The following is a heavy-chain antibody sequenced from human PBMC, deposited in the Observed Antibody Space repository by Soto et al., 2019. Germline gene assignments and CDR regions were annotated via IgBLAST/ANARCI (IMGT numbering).Heavy chain of an antibody. CDR1: TFTFSDHA. CDR3: AKAIVGAYFDY. V-gene: IGHV3-23*01. J-gene: IGHJ4*02. CDR2: ISGSGVST. D-gene: IGHD1-26*01. Sequence: GGSLRLSCGASTFTFSDHAMSWVRQAPGKGMEWVSGISGSGVSTYYGDPVKGRFTISRDNSNNTLYLQMDSLRAEDTAVYYCAKAIVGAYFDYWGQGTLVTVSS.